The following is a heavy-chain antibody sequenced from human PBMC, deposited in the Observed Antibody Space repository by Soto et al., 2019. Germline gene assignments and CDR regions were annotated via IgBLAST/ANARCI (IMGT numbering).Heavy chain of an antibody. J-gene: IGHJ4*02. CDR3: ASQRGSTDGPYDY. D-gene: IGHD5-18*01. Sequence: QVQLQESGPGLVKASGTLSVTCAVSGGSISSSHWWSWVRQPPGKGLEWIGEFYHSGSSNYNPSLKRRVTISGDKSKNQFALKVSSVTAADTALYYCASQRGSTDGPYDYWGQGILVTVSS. V-gene: IGHV4-4*02. CDR1: GGSISSSHW. CDR2: FYHSGSS.